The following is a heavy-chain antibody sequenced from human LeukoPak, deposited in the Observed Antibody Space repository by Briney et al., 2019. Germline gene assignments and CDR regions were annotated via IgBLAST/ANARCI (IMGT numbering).Heavy chain of an antibody. J-gene: IGHJ4*02. V-gene: IGHV3-33*06. CDR1: GFTFSNYG. CDR2: IYYDGSNK. CDR3: ANNFDY. Sequence: GSLRHSCAASGFTFSNYGMHWVRQAPGKGLEWVALIYYDGSNKYYTDSVKGRFTISRDNSKNTLYLQMDSLRAEDTAVYYCANNFDYWGQGTLVTVSS.